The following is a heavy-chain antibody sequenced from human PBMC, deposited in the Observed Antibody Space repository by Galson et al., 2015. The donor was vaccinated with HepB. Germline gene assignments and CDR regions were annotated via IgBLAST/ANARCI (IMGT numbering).Heavy chain of an antibody. CDR3: ARFSSTSWDLGAFDI. J-gene: IGHJ3*02. CDR1: GFTFSSYW. CDR2: IKQDGSEK. V-gene: IGHV3-7*03. D-gene: IGHD2-2*01. Sequence: SLRLSCAASGFTFSSYWMSWVRQAPGKGLEWVANIKQDGSEKYYVDSVKGRFTISRDNAKNSLYLQMNSLRAEDTAVYYCARFSSTSWDLGAFDIWGQGTMVTVSS.